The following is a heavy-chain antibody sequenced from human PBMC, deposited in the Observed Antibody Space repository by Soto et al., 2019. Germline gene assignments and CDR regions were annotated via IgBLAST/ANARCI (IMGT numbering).Heavy chain of an antibody. CDR3: VRPYEYSSSSAAFDI. J-gene: IGHJ3*02. D-gene: IGHD6-6*01. V-gene: IGHV5-51*01. CDR1: GYNFNSYW. CDR2: IYPGDSNT. Sequence: PGESLKISCKGSGYNFNSYWIGWVRQVPGKGLEWMGIIYPGDSNTKYSPSFRGRVTISADKSISTASLQWSSLKASDSAMYFCVRPYEYSSSSAAFDIWGQGTMVTVSS.